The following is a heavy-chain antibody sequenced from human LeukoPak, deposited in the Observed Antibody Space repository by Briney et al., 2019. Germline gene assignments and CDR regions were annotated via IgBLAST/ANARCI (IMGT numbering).Heavy chain of an antibody. Sequence: SETLSLTCTVSGGSISSYYWSWIWQPPGKGLEWIGYVHYTGSTDYNPSLKSRVTMSIDTSKNQFSLKLSSVTAADTAVYYCATGPTWLDPWGQGTLVTVSP. CDR1: GGSISSYY. V-gene: IGHV4-59*01. CDR3: ATGPTWLDP. J-gene: IGHJ5*02. CDR2: VHYTGST.